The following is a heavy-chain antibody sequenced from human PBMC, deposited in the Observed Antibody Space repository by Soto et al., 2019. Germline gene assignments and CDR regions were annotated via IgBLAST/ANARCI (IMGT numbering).Heavy chain of an antibody. J-gene: IGHJ5*02. V-gene: IGHV4-59*01. CDR3: AKEFCDPNGCYGRWLDP. Sequence: VQLQESGPGLAKPSETLSLTCTVSGGSMSGFYWSWIRQAPGKGLEWIGNVFHSGSTIYNPSLKSRVTISVDTSKNQFSLKLSSVTAAYTAVYYCAKEFCDPNGCYGRWLDPWGQGTLVTVSS. CDR1: GGSMSGFY. CDR2: VFHSGST. D-gene: IGHD2-15*01.